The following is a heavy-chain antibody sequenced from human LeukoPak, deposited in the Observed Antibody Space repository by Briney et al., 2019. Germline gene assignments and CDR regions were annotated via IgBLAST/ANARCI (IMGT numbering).Heavy chain of an antibody. Sequence: PGGSLRLSCAASGFTFSSYWMHWVRQAPGKGLVWVSAIRSDGSSTSYADSVKGRFTISRDNAKNTLYLQMNSLRADDTAVYYCAKDMNSWRDGSGLGDYFDYWGQGTLVTVSS. D-gene: IGHD6-19*01. V-gene: IGHV3-74*01. J-gene: IGHJ4*02. CDR3: AKDMNSWRDGSGLGDYFDY. CDR2: IRSDGSST. CDR1: GFTFSSYW.